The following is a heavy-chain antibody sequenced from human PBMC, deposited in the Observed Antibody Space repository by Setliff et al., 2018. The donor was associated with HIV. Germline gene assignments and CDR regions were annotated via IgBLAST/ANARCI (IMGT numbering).Heavy chain of an antibody. Sequence: PSETLSLTCAVSGYSISSGYYWGWIRQPPGKVLEWIGSIYHSGSTYYNPSLKSRVIISVYTSEEQFSLKLSCVAAADTAGYYCWRSVGGTLVLSLWGQGTLVTVSS. D-gene: IGHD6-13*01. V-gene: IGHV4-38-2*01. CDR3: WRSVGGTLVLSL. J-gene: IGHJ4*02. CDR2: IYHSGST. CDR1: GYSISSGYY.